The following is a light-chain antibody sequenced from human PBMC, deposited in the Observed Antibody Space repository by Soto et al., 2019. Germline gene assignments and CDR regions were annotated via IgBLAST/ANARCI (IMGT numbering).Light chain of an antibody. CDR1: SSDVGAYDA. V-gene: IGLV2-23*01. Sequence: QSVLAQPASVSGSPGQSITISCTGTSSDVGAYDAVSWYQQHPGKAPQVIIYRGTKRPSGVSTRFSGSVSGNTASLTVSGLQAEDEAEYFCCSSAGRDTYVFGTGTKVTVL. J-gene: IGLJ1*01. CDR3: CSSAGRDTYV. CDR2: RGT.